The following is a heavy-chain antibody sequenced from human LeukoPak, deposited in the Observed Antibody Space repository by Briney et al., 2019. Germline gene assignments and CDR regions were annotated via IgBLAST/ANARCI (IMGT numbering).Heavy chain of an antibody. D-gene: IGHD3-10*01. CDR1: GFTFSDYY. CDR3: AREPLLWFGELSGWGTDAFDI. CDR2: IKQDGSEK. V-gene: IGHV3-7*01. Sequence: GGSLRLSCAASGFTFSDYYMSWVRQAPGKGLEWVANIKQDGSEKYYVDSVKGRFTISRDNAKNSLYLQMNSLRAEDTAVYYCAREPLLWFGELSGWGTDAFDIWGQGTMVTVSS. J-gene: IGHJ3*02.